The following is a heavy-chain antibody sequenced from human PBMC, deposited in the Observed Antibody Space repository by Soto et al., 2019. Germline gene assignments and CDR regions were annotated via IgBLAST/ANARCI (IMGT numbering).Heavy chain of an antibody. CDR1: GGTFSRYT. Sequence: QVQLVQSGAEVKKPGSSVKVSCKASGGTFSRYTINWVRQAPGQGLEWMGRIIPIAAIANYTQKFQGRVTITGDKSSTTAYMELSSLRSDDTAVYYCASGSTIVRGAPSWFDPWGQGTLVTVSS. CDR2: IIPIAAIA. CDR3: ASGSTIVRGAPSWFDP. J-gene: IGHJ5*02. V-gene: IGHV1-69*02. D-gene: IGHD3-10*01.